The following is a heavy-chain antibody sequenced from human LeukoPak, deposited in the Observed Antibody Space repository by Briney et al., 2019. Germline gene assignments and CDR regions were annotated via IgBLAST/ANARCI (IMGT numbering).Heavy chain of an antibody. Sequence: SETLSLTCTVSGGSIGSSSYYWGWIRQPPGKGLEWIGSIYYSGSTYYNPSLKSRVTISVDTSKNQFSLKLSSVTAADTAVYYCATSLYYGQPNWFDPWGQGTLVTVSS. CDR1: GGSIGSSSYY. V-gene: IGHV4-39*07. J-gene: IGHJ5*02. CDR3: ATSLYYGQPNWFDP. D-gene: IGHD3-10*01. CDR2: IYYSGST.